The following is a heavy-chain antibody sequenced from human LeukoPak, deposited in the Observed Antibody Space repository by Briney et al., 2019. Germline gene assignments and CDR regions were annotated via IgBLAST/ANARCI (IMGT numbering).Heavy chain of an antibody. J-gene: IGHJ6*03. CDR2: INPNSGGT. V-gene: IGHV1-2*02. D-gene: IGHD6-13*01. CDR1: GYTFTGYY. Sequence: ASVKVSCKASGYTFTGYYMHWVRQAPGQGLEWMGWINPNSGGTNYAQKFQGRVTMTRDTSISTAYMELSRLRSDDTAVYYCARDRGGGIRAAAGTSYYYYYYMDVWGKGTTVTVSS. CDR3: ARDRGGGIRAAAGTSYYYYYYMDV.